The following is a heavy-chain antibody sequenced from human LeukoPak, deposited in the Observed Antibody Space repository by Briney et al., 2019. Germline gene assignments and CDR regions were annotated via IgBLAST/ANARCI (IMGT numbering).Heavy chain of an antibody. V-gene: IGHV3-7*01. J-gene: IGHJ4*02. CDR2: IKPVGSQK. Sequence: PGGSLRLSCVLSGFSSNGDRMNSVRPTPGEGLGRVANIKPVGSQKYYVDSVKGRFTISRDNAEKSLFLQMNSLRAEDTAVYYCVRDGPAFLDFDYWGQGTLVTVSS. CDR3: VRDGPAFLDFDY. CDR1: GFSSNGDR. D-gene: IGHD2-2*01.